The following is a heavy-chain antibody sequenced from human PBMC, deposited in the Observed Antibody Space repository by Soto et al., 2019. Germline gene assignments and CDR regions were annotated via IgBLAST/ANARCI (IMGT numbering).Heavy chain of an antibody. CDR2: ISSSSSTI. D-gene: IGHD4-17*01. CDR1: GFTFSSYS. CDR3: ARAMFYGDYENYYMDV. J-gene: IGHJ6*03. V-gene: IGHV3-48*01. Sequence: PGGSLRLSCAASGFTFSSYSMNWVRQAPGKGLEWVSYISSSSSTIYYADSVKGRFTISRDNAKNSLYLQMNSLRAGDTAVYYCARAMFYGDYENYYMDVWGKGTTVTVSS.